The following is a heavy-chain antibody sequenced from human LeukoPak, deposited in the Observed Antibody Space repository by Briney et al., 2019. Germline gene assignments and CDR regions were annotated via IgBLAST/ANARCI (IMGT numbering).Heavy chain of an antibody. V-gene: IGHV3-11*01. CDR2: ISSGGTTI. CDR3: ARVGTWDFDY. Sequence: GGSLRLSCAVSGFTFSDYYMSWIRQAPGKGLEWVSYISSGGTTIYYTDSVKGRFTISRDNAKNSLYLQMNSLRAEDTAVYYCARVGTWDFDYWGQGTLVTVSS. J-gene: IGHJ4*02. CDR1: GFTFSDYY. D-gene: IGHD7-27*01.